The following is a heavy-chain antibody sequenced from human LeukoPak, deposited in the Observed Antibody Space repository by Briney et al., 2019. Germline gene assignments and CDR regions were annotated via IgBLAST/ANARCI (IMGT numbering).Heavy chain of an antibody. V-gene: IGHV4-34*01. CDR3: AKDHGYGDYSLDY. CDR1: GGSFSGYY. Sequence: PSETLSLTCAVYGGSFSGYYWSWIRQPPGKGLEWIGEINHSGSTNYNPSLKSRVTISVDTSKNQFSLKLSSVTAADTAVYYCAKDHGYGDYSLDYWGQGTLVTVSS. J-gene: IGHJ4*02. CDR2: INHSGST. D-gene: IGHD4-17*01.